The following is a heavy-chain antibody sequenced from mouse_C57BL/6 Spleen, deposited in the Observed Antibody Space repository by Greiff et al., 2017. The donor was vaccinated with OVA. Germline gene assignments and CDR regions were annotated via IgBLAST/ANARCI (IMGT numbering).Heavy chain of an antibody. CDR2: IYPGSGNT. D-gene: IGHD2-5*01. J-gene: IGHJ2*01. CDR3: AREAYYSNPDY. V-gene: IGHV1-66*01. CDR1: GYSFTSYY. Sequence: VKLMESGPELVKPGASVKISCKASGYSFTSYYIHWVKQRPGQGLEWIGWIYPGSGNTKYNEKFKGKATLTADTSSSTAYMQLSSLTSEDSAVYYCAREAYYSNPDYWGQGTTLTVSS.